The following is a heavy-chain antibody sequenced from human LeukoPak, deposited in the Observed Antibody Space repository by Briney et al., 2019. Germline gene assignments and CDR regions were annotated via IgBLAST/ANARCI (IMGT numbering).Heavy chain of an antibody. V-gene: IGHV3-30*02. CDR3: AKDLPPHYYYDSSGYLL. D-gene: IGHD3-22*01. CDR2: IRYDGSNK. Sequence: PGGSLRLSCAASGFTFSSFGMHWVRQAPGKGLEWVAFIRYDGSNKYYADSVKGRFTISRDNSKNTLYLQMNSLRAEDTAVYYCAKDLPPHYYYDSSGYLLWGQGTLVTVSS. J-gene: IGHJ4*02. CDR1: GFTFSSFG.